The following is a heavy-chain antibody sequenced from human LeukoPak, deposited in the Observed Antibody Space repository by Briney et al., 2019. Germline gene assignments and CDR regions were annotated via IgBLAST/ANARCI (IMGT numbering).Heavy chain of an antibody. J-gene: IGHJ4*02. D-gene: IGHD3-22*01. CDR1: GFTFSSYG. CDR3: AKSLDGYYFDY. Sequence: GRSLRLSCAASGFTFSSYGMHWVRQAPGKGLEWVAVISYDGSNKYYADSVKGRFTISRDNSKNTLYLQMNSLRAEDTAVYYCAKSLDGYYFDYWGQGTLVTVSS. CDR2: ISYDGSNK. V-gene: IGHV3-30*18.